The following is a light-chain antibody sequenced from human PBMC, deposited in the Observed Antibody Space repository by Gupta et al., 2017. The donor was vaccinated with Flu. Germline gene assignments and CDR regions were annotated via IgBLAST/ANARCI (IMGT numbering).Light chain of an antibody. J-gene: IGLJ1*01. CDR3: NSYASSGTYV. CDR1: SSDVGGYNY. CDR2: EVS. V-gene: IGLV2-14*01. Sequence: QYALAQPASVSWSPGHSITLPCPGTSSDVGGYNYVSWYQQHPGKAPKLMIFEVSYRPSGFSNRFSGSKSGNTASLTISGLQAEDEADYYCNSYASSGTYVFGTGTKVTVL.